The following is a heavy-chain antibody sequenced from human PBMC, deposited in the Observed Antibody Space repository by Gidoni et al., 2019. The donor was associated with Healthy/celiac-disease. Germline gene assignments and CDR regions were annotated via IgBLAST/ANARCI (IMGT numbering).Heavy chain of an antibody. CDR1: GFTFSSYS. D-gene: IGHD3-10*01. V-gene: IGHV3-21*01. CDR3: ARALISFGESDDAFDI. CDR2: ISSSSSYI. J-gene: IGHJ3*02. Sequence: EVQLVESGGGLVKPGGSLRLSCAASGFTFSSYSMNWVRQAPGKGLEWVSSISSSSSYIYYADSVKGRFTISRDNAKNSLYLQMNSLRAEDTAVYYCARALISFGESDDAFDIWGQGTMVTVSS.